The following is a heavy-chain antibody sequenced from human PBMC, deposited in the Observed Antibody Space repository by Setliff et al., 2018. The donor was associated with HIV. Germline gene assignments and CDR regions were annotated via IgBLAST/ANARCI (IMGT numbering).Heavy chain of an antibody. V-gene: IGHV4-34*01. CDR1: GGSLSAYY. D-gene: IGHD3-16*01. J-gene: IGHJ4*01. Sequence: SSETLSLTCAVYGGSLSAYYWSWIRQPPGKGLEWLGEINHSGSTNYNPSLKSRVTISVDTSKNQLSLKLSSVTVADTAVYYCARLRSILGEMATINYRWGHGTLVTVSS. CDR2: INHSGST. CDR3: ARLRSILGEMATINYR.